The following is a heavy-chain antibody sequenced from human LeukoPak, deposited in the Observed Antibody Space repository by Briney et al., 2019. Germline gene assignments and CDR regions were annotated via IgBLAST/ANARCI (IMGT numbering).Heavy chain of an antibody. V-gene: IGHV4-31*03. Sequence: SQTLSLTCTVSGGSISSGGYYWSWIRQHPGKGLEWIGYIYYSGSTYYNPSLKSRVTISVDTSKNQFSLKLSSVTAADTAVYYCARYCSSTSLLSGMDVWGQGTTVTVSS. D-gene: IGHD2-2*01. CDR2: IYYSGST. CDR3: ARYCSSTSLLSGMDV. CDR1: GGSISSGGYY. J-gene: IGHJ6*02.